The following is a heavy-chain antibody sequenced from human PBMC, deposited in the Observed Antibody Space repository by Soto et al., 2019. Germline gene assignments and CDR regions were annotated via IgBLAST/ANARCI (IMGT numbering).Heavy chain of an antibody. V-gene: IGHV4-59*08. D-gene: IGHD2-2*02. CDR3: ARWEARDGYCSSTSCDKRRPYMDV. CDR1: GGSISSYY. J-gene: IGHJ6*03. CDR2: IYYSGST. Sequence: SETLSLTCTVSGGSISSYYWSWIRQPPGKGLEWIGFIYYSGSTNYNPSLKSRVTISVDTSKNQFSLKLSSVTAADTAVYYCARWEARDGYCSSTSCDKRRPYMDVWGKGTMVTVSS.